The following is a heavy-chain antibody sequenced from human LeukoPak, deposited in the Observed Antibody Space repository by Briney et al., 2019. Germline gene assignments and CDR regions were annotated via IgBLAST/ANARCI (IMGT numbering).Heavy chain of an antibody. V-gene: IGHV3-33*06. Sequence: GGSLRLSCAASGFTFSSYGMHWVRQAPGKGLEWVAVIWYDGSNKYYADSVKGRFTISRDNSKNTLYLQMNSLRAEDTAVYYCAKEAYYYDSSGYSPVADYWGQGTLVTVSS. CDR1: GFTFSSYG. D-gene: IGHD3-22*01. CDR2: IWYDGSNK. J-gene: IGHJ4*02. CDR3: AKEAYYYDSSGYSPVADY.